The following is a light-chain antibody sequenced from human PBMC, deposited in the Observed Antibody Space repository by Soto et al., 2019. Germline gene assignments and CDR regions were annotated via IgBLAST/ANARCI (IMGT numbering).Light chain of an antibody. CDR3: VQGTHWPWT. CDR1: QGLVYSDGNTF. CDR2: QVS. J-gene: IGKJ1*01. V-gene: IGKV2-30*01. Sequence: DVVMTQSPLSLSVTLGQPASISCRSSQGLVYSDGNTFLNWFHQRPGQSPRRLIYQVSNRDSGVPYRFSGSGSGTDYTLTISGVEAEDVGIYYCVQGTHWPWTFGQGTKVEIK.